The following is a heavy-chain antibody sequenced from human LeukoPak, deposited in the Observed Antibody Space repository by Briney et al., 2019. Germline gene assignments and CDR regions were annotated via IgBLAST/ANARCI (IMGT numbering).Heavy chain of an antibody. D-gene: IGHD1-26*01. CDR1: GFSFSSCN. J-gene: IGHJ6*03. CDR2: ITTSSTYT. CDR3: ARDPYSGSYGDSYYYYMDV. V-gene: IGHV3-21*01. Sequence: GGSLRLSCAASGFSFSSCNMNWVRQAPGKVLEWVSSITTSSTYTFYADSVKGRFTISRDNAKNSLYLQMNSLRVEDTAVYYCARDPYSGSYGDSYYYYMDVWGKGTTVTISS.